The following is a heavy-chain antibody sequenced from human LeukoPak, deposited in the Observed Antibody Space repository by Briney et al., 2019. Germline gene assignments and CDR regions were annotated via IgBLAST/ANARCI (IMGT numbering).Heavy chain of an antibody. CDR3: ARDRYDFWSGYYPLDY. CDR2: ISAYNGNT. J-gene: IGHJ4*02. V-gene: IGHV1-18*01. Sequence: ASVKVSCKASGYTFTSYGISWVRQAPGQGLEWMGWISAYNGNTNYAQKLQGRVTMTTDTSTSTAYMELRSLRSDDTAVYYCARDRYDFWSGYYPLDYWGQGTLVTVSS. D-gene: IGHD3-3*01. CDR1: GYTFTSYG.